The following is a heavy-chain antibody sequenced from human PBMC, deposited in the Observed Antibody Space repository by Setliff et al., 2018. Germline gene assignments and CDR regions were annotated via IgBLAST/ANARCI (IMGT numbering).Heavy chain of an antibody. Sequence: GGSLRLSCAASGFTFRYYGMNWVRQVPGKGLEWVSGTYWNGDDISYADSVRGRFTISRDNARNSLHLQMNSLRPEDTAVYYCARTCSGSGCYAGLESWGQGTPVTVSS. J-gene: IGHJ4*02. V-gene: IGHV3-20*04. D-gene: IGHD2-15*01. CDR1: GFTFRYYG. CDR2: TYWNGDDI. CDR3: ARTCSGSGCYAGLES.